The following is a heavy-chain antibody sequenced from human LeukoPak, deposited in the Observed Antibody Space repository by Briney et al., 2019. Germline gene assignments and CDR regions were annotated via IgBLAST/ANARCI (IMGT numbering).Heavy chain of an antibody. CDR1: GGSFSGYY. J-gene: IGHJ4*02. D-gene: IGHD2-21*02. CDR3: ASNIVVVTATHFDY. Sequence: SETLSLTCAVYGGSFSGYYWSWIRQPPGKGLEWIGEINHSGSTNYNPSLKSRVTISVDTSKNQFSLKLSSVTAADTAVYYCASNIVVVTATHFDYWGQGTLVTVSS. V-gene: IGHV4-34*01. CDR2: INHSGST.